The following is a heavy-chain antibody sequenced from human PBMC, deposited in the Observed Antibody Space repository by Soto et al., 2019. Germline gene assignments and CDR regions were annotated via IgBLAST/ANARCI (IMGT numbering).Heavy chain of an antibody. J-gene: IGHJ4*02. Sequence: EVQLVESGGELVQPGGSLRLSCAASGFNFPTYAMNWVRQAPGKGLEWLSFIHMTHNVIFYADSVRGRFTISRDNAKDSLYLQMNSLGVEDTAVYYCVSDPDGDLEFDYWGQGTLVTVSS. D-gene: IGHD4-17*01. V-gene: IGHV3-48*01. CDR1: GFNFPTYA. CDR3: VSDPDGDLEFDY. CDR2: IHMTHNVI.